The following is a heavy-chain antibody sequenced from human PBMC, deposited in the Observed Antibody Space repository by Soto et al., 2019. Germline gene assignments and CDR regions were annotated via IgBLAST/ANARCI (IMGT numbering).Heavy chain of an antibody. CDR3: ARDPGSWYFDS. J-gene: IGHJ4*02. CDR1: GGSISSYY. Sequence: SETLSLTCTASGGSISSYYWSWIRQPPGKGLELIGYVYYSGSTNYNPSLRSRVNISVDTSKNQLSLKMSSVTAADTAVYYCARDPGSWYFDSWGQGILVTVS. V-gene: IGHV4-59*01. CDR2: VYYSGST. D-gene: IGHD3-10*01.